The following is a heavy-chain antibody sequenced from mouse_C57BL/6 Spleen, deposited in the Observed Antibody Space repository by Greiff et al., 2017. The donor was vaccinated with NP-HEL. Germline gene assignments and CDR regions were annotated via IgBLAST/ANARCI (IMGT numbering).Heavy chain of an antibody. Sequence: VQLKQSGPELVKPGASVKISCKASGYTFTDYYMNWVKQSHGKSLEWIGDINPNNGGTSYNQKFKGKATLTVDKSSSTAYMELRSLTSEDSAVYYCAVTGTWFAYWGQGTLVTVSA. V-gene: IGHV1-26*01. CDR2: INPNNGGT. CDR3: AVTGTWFAY. D-gene: IGHD4-1*01. CDR1: GYTFTDYY. J-gene: IGHJ3*01.